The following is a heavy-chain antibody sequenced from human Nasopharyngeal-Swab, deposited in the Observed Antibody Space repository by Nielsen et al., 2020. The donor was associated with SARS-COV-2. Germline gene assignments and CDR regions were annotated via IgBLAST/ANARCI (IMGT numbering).Heavy chain of an antibody. CDR3: ARAGRVGDAYTGLDV. CDR2: INHNERT. Sequence: SETLSLTCSVSGGSINGFYWNWIRQAPGKGLEWIGEINHNERTNYNPSLKSRIAMLVDTSNNQVSLKVSSVSAGDTAVYYCARAGRVGDAYTGLDVWGQGTTVTVSS. CDR1: GGSINGFY. V-gene: IGHV4-34*01. D-gene: IGHD5-24*01. J-gene: IGHJ6*02.